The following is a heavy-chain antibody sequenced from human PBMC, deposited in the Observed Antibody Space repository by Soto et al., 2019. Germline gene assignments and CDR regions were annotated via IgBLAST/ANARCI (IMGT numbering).Heavy chain of an antibody. Sequence: QVQLVQSGAEVKKPGSSVKVSCKASGGTFSSYAISWVRQAPGQGLEWMGGIIPIFGTANYAQKFQGRVTITADESTSTAYMELSSLRSEDTVVYYCATKEPGGIHDYGDYFDYWGQGTLVTVSS. V-gene: IGHV1-69*01. J-gene: IGHJ4*02. D-gene: IGHD4-17*01. CDR3: ATKEPGGIHDYGDYFDY. CDR2: IIPIFGTA. CDR1: GGTFSSYA.